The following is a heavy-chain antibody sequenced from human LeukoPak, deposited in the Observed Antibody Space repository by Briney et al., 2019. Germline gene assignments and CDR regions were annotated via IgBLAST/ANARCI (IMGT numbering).Heavy chain of an antibody. V-gene: IGHV5-51*01. CDR3: ARLDHATSGYYYDY. CDR2: IYPGDSDT. D-gene: IGHD3-22*01. J-gene: IGHJ4*02. Sequence: GGSLKISCKGSGYSFSSYWIAWVRQMPGKGLEWMGIIYPGDSDTRYSPSFQGQVTISADKSISTAYLQWSSLKASDTAMYYCARLDHATSGYYYDYWGQGTLVTVPS. CDR1: GYSFSSYW.